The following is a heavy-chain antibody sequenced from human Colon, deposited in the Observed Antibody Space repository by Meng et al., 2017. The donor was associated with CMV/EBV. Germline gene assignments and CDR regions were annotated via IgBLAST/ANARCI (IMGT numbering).Heavy chain of an antibody. J-gene: IGHJ4*02. CDR3: ARDRASLYYQFDS. CDR2: INTDDGDT. Sequence: QVQLVQSGFEVKRPGASVKVSCKASGYSFTGYYLHWLRQAPGQRLEWLGRINTDDGDTKYAPKFRGRATMIRDTSITTAYMELDGLTSDDTATYYCARDRASLYYQFDSWGQGTLVTVSS. CDR1: GYSFTGYY. D-gene: IGHD5/OR15-5a*01. V-gene: IGHV1-2*06.